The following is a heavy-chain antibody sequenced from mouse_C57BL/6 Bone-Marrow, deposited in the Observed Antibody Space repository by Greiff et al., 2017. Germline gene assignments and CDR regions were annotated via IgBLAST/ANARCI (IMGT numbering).Heavy chain of an antibody. J-gene: IGHJ3*01. CDR2: IDPSDSYT. D-gene: IGHD2-1*01. Sequence: QVQLQQPGAELVMPGASVKLSCKASGYTFTSYWMHWVKQRPGQGLEWIGEIDPSDSYTNYNQKFKGKSTLTVDKSSSTAYMQLSSLTSEDSAVYYCASEGNYGSWFADWGQGTLVTVSA. V-gene: IGHV1-69*01. CDR1: GYTFTSYW. CDR3: ASEGNYGSWFAD.